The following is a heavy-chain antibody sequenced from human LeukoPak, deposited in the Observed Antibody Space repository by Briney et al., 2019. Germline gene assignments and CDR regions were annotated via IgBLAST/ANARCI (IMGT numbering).Heavy chain of an antibody. V-gene: IGHV3-23*01. CDR1: GFTFSSYG. Sequence: GGSLRLSCAASGFTFSSYGMSWVRQAPGKGLEWVSAISGSGGSTYYADSVKGRFTISRDNSKNTLYLQMNSLRAEDTAVYYCAKGSSGWIDNWFDPWGQGTLVTVSS. J-gene: IGHJ5*02. CDR2: ISGSGGST. D-gene: IGHD6-19*01. CDR3: AKGSSGWIDNWFDP.